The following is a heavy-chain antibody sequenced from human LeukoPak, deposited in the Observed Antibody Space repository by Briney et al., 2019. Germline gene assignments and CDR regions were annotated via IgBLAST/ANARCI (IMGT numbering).Heavy chain of an antibody. CDR3: ARMGQQPFDY. V-gene: IGHV3-48*04. D-gene: IGHD6-13*01. Sequence: PGGSLRLSCAASGFTFSTYNMNWVRQAPGKGLEWVSYISSSSSSNIYYADSVRGRFTISRDNAKNSLYLQLNSLRAEDTAVYYCARMGQQPFDYWGQGTLVTVSS. CDR1: GFTFSTYN. CDR2: ISSSSSSNI. J-gene: IGHJ4*02.